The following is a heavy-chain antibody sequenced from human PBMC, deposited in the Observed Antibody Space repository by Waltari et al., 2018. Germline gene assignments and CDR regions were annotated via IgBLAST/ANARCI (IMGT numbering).Heavy chain of an antibody. J-gene: IGHJ6*02. CDR3: ARTSIAARDGMDV. D-gene: IGHD6-6*01. Sequence: QLQLQESGSGLVKPSQTLSLTCAVSGGSISSGGYSWSWIRQPPGKGLEWMGYIYHSGSTYYTPSLKSRVTRSVDRSKNQFALKLSSVTAADTAVYYCARTSIAARDGMDVWGQGTTVTVSS. CDR2: IYHSGST. CDR1: GGSISSGGYS. V-gene: IGHV4-30-2*01.